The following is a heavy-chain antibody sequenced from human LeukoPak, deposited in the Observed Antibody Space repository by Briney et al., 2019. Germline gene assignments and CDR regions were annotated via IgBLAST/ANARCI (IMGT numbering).Heavy chain of an antibody. D-gene: IGHD1-26*01. CDR1: GFTFSSYA. V-gene: IGHV3-30-3*01. CDR3: ARDYLSGSYLDY. CDR2: ISYDGSNK. J-gene: IGHJ4*02. Sequence: GGSLRLSCAASGFTFSSYAMLWVRQAPGKGLEWVAVISYDGSNKYYADSVKGRFTISRDNSKNTLYLQMNSLRAEDTAVYYCARDYLSGSYLDYWGQGTLVTVSS.